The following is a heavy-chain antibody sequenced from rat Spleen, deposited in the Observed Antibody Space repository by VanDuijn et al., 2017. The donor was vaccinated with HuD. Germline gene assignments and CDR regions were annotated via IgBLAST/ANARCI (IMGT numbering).Heavy chain of an antibody. Sequence: EVQLVESGGGLVQPGRSLKLSCAASGFTFSDYNMAWVRQAPKKCREWVATVIYDGSRTFYRDSVKGRFTISRDNAENTVYLKMNSLRSEDTATYYCAKENTIAAGGIMDAWGQGASVTVSS. D-gene: IGHD1-2*01. V-gene: IGHV5S10*01. CDR2: VIYDGSRT. CDR3: AKENTIAAGGIMDA. J-gene: IGHJ4*01. CDR1: GFTFSDYN.